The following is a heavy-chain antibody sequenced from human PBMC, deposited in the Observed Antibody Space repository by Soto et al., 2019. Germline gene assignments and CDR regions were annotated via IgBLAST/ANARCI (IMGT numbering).Heavy chain of an antibody. J-gene: IGHJ6*02. CDR1: GYSFTSYW. Sequence: PGESLKISCKGSGYSFTSYWISWVRQMPGKGLEWMGRIDPSDSYTNYSPSFQGHVTISADKSISTAYLQWSSLKASDTAMYYCARHGVYCSSTSCYDGYYYYGMDVWGQGTTVTVSS. CDR3: ARHGVYCSSTSCYDGYYYYGMDV. CDR2: IDPSDSYT. V-gene: IGHV5-10-1*01. D-gene: IGHD2-2*01.